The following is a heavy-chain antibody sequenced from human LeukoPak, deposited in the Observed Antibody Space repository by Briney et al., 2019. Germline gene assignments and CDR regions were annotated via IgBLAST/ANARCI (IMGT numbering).Heavy chain of an antibody. J-gene: IGHJ4*02. Sequence: GGSLRLFCVASGFTFSSYWMHWVLQAPGKGLVWVSSISSSSSYIYYADSVKGRFTISRDNAKNSLYLQMNSLRAEDTAVYYCARDDGGSYYYWGQGTLVTVSS. D-gene: IGHD1-26*01. CDR3: ARDDGGSYYY. CDR1: GFTFSSYW. CDR2: ISSSSSYI. V-gene: IGHV3-21*01.